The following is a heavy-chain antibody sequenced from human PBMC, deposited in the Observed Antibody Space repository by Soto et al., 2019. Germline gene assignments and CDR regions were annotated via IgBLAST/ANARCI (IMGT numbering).Heavy chain of an antibody. D-gene: IGHD6-13*01. V-gene: IGHV3-21*01. J-gene: IGHJ2*01. CDR2: ISSSSSYI. Sequence: EVQLVESGGGLVKPGGSLRLSCAASGFTFSSYSMNWVRQAPGKGLEWVSSISSSSSYIYYADSVKGRFTISRDNAKNSLYLQMNSLRAEDTAVYYCARGGIAAAGTGPYFDLWGRCTLVTVSS. CDR3: ARGGIAAAGTGPYFDL. CDR1: GFTFSSYS.